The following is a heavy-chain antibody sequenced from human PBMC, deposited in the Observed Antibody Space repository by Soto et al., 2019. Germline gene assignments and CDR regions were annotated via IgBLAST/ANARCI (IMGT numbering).Heavy chain of an antibody. J-gene: IGHJ5*02. CDR3: ALVVPAAIPLGWWFDP. CDR1: GYRFTSYW. D-gene: IGHD2-2*01. V-gene: IGHV5-51*01. CDR2: IYPGDSDT. Sequence: GESLKISCKGSGYRFTSYWIGWVRQMPGKGLEWMGIIYPGDSDTRYSPSFQGQVTISADKSISTAYLQWSSLKASDTVMYYCALVVPAAIPLGWWFDPWGQGTLVTVSS.